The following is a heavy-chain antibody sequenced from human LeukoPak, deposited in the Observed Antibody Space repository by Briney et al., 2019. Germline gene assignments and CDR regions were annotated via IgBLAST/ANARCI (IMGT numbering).Heavy chain of an antibody. CDR3: SRQGGYYDSSGSVDY. J-gene: IGHJ4*02. CDR1: GGSISSGSYY. CDR2: IYYSGST. V-gene: IGHV4-39*01. D-gene: IGHD3-22*01. Sequence: KTSETLSLTCTVSGGSISSGSYYWGWIRQPPGKGLEWIGSIYYSGSTYYNPSLKSRVTISVDTSKNQFSLNLSSVTAADTAVYYCSRQGGYYDSSGSVDYWGPGTLVTVSS.